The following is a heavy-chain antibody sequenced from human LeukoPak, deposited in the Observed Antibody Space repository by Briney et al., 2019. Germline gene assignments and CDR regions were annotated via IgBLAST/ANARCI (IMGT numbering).Heavy chain of an antibody. J-gene: IGHJ6*03. Sequence: ASVKVSCKASGYTFTGYYMHWVRQAPGQGLEWMGWINPNSGGTNYAQKFQGRVTMTRDTSISTAYMELRSLRSDDTAMYYCARAHYYYYMDVWGKGTTVTVSS. CDR1: GYTFTGYY. CDR3: ARAHYYYYMDV. CDR2: INPNSGGT. V-gene: IGHV1-2*02.